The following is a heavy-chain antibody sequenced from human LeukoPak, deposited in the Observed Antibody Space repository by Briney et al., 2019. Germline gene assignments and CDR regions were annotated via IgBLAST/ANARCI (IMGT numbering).Heavy chain of an antibody. V-gene: IGHV3-23*01. CDR2: ISGSGGST. CDR3: ARGGSGSYMTDY. J-gene: IGHJ4*02. D-gene: IGHD1-26*01. CDR1: GFTFSSYA. Sequence: PGGSLRLSCAASGFTFSSYAMSWVRQAPGKGLEWVSAISGSGGSTYYADSVKGRFTISRDNSKNTLYLQMNSLRVEDTAVYYCARGGSGSYMTDYWGQGTLLTVSS.